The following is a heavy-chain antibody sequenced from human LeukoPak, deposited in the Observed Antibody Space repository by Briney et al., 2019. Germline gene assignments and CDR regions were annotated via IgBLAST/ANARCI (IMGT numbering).Heavy chain of an antibody. CDR2: IYHSGST. D-gene: IGHD3-10*01. CDR1: GGSISSGGYS. Sequence: SETLSLTCAVSGGSISSGGYSWSWIRQPPGKGLEWIGYIYHSGSTYYNPSLKSRVTISVDRSKNQFSLKLSSVTAADTAVYYCARGVLDGSGSYYRLLKWFDPWGQGTLVTVSS. J-gene: IGHJ5*02. CDR3: ARGVLDGSGSYYRLLKWFDP. V-gene: IGHV4-30-2*01.